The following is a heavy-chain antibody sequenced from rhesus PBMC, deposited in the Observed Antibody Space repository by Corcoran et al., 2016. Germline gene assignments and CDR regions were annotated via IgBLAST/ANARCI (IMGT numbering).Heavy chain of an antibody. CDR2: ISYSGST. D-gene: IGHD6-31*01. J-gene: IGHJ6*01. Sequence: QLQLQESGPGLVKPSETLSLTCAVSGYSISSGYGWSWIRQPPGKGLEWIGYISYSGSTSYNPSLKSRVTISRDTSKNQFSLKLSSVTAADTAVYYCVAGYSSGWYDYGLDSWGQGVVVTVSS. CDR1: GYSISSGYG. CDR3: VAGYSSGWYDYGLDS. V-gene: IGHV4-122*02.